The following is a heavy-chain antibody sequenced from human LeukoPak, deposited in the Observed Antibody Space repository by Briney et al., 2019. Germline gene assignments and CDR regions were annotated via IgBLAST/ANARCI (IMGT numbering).Heavy chain of an antibody. CDR3: AKDVSGSCPGNFDY. Sequence: PGGSLRLSCAASGFTFSDYWMHWVRQAPGKGLEWVSAIRGSGGSTYYADSVKGRFTISRDNSKNTLYLQMNSLRAEDTAVYYCAKDVSGSCPGNFDYWGQGTLVTVSS. CDR2: IRGSGGST. D-gene: IGHD2-15*01. J-gene: IGHJ4*02. CDR1: GFTFSDYW. V-gene: IGHV3-23*01.